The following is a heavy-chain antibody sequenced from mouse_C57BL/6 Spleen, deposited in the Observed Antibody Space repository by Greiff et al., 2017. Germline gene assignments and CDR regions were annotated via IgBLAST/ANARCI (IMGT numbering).Heavy chain of an antibody. CDR2: INPSTGGT. V-gene: IGHV1-42*01. CDR1: GYSFTGYY. CDR3: ARHSYYGSSYVYFDY. J-gene: IGHJ2*01. D-gene: IGHD1-1*01. Sequence: VQLQQSGPELVKPGASVKISCKASGYSFTGYYMNWVKQSPEKSLEWIGEINPSTGGTTYNQKFKAKATLTVDKSSSTAYMQLMSLTSEDSAVYYCARHSYYGSSYVYFDYWGQGTTLTVSS.